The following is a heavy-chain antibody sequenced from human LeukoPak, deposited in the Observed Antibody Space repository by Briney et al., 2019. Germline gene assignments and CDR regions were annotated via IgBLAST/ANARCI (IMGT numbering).Heavy chain of an antibody. CDR2: ISRRSTYI. CDR1: GFTFSSYS. Sequence: PGGSLRLSCAASGFTFSSYSMNWVRQAPGKGLEWVSSISRRSTYIHYVDSVKGRFTISRDNAQNSLYLQMNSLRAEDTAVYYCARGVATAGPNWFDPWGQGTLVTVSS. V-gene: IGHV3-21*01. CDR3: ARGVATAGPNWFDP. J-gene: IGHJ5*02. D-gene: IGHD6-13*01.